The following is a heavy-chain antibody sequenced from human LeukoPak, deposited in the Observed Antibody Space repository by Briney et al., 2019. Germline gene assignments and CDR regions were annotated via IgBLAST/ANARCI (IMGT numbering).Heavy chain of an antibody. Sequence: SETLSLTCTVSGGSISSSSYYWGWIRQPPGKGLEWIGSIYYSGSTYYNPSLKSRVTISVDTSKNQFSLKLSSVTAADTAVYYCARDQIGGGTSYARTTAPFDPWGQGTLVTVSS. CDR1: GGSISSSSYY. CDR3: ARDQIGGGTSYARTTAPFDP. J-gene: IGHJ5*02. V-gene: IGHV4-39*07. D-gene: IGHD1-1*01. CDR2: IYYSGST.